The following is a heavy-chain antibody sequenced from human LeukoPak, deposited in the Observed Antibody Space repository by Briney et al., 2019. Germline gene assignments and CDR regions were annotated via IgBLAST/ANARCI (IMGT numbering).Heavy chain of an antibody. D-gene: IGHD5-18*01. Sequence: SETLSLTCTVSGGSISSSSYYWGWIRQPPGKGLEWVGSIYYSGSTYYNPSLKSRVTISVDTSKNQFSLKLSSVTAADTAVYYCASGSGCSPVIDYWGQGTLVTVSS. CDR1: GGSISSSSYY. V-gene: IGHV4-39*01. CDR3: ASGSGCSPVIDY. J-gene: IGHJ4*02. CDR2: IYYSGST.